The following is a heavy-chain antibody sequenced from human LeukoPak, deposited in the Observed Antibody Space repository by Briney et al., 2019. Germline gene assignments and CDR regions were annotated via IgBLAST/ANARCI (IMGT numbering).Heavy chain of an antibody. D-gene: IGHD6-13*01. CDR1: GYTFTSYY. CDR2: INPSGGST. Sequence: GASVKVSCKASGYTFTSYYMHWVRQAPGQGLEWVGIINPSGGSTSYAQKFQGRVTMTMDTSTSTVYMELSSLRSEDTAVYYCARAGIAAAGTGGVDYWGQGTLVTVSS. J-gene: IGHJ4*02. V-gene: IGHV1-46*01. CDR3: ARAGIAAAGTGGVDY.